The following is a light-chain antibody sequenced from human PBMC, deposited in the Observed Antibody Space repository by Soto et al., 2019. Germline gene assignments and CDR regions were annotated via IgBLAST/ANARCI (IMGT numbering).Light chain of an antibody. CDR2: GAS. V-gene: IGKV3-15*01. CDR3: QQSYSTPWT. Sequence: EIVMTQSPATLSVSPGERATVSCRASQAIRSNLAWYQQKPGQAPRLLIYGASTRATGIPARFSGSGSGTEFTLTISSLQPEDFATYDCQQSYSTPWTFGQGTKVEIK. J-gene: IGKJ1*01. CDR1: QAIRSN.